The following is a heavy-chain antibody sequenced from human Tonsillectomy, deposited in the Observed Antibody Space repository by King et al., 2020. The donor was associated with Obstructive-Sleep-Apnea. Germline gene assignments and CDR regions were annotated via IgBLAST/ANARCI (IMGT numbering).Heavy chain of an antibody. Sequence: VQLVESGGGLVQPGGSLRLSCAASGFTFSSYDMNWVRQAPGKGLEWVSVISGSGVSTYYADSVKGRFTISRDNSKNTLNLQMNSPRAEDTAVYHCARGIQPWQQADNAYYYAMDVWGQGTTVTVSS. CDR2: ISGSGVST. D-gene: IGHD5-18*01. V-gene: IGHV3-23*04. CDR1: GFTFSSYD. J-gene: IGHJ6*02. CDR3: ARGIQPWQQADNAYYYAMDV.